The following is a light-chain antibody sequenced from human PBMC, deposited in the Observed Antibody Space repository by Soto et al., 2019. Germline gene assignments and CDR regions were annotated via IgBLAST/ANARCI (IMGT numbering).Light chain of an antibody. Sequence: EIMLTQSPDTLSMSPGERATLSCRASQTVGTNLAWYQQKPGQAPRLLIYGASPRASGIPARFSGSGSGTEFALTISSLQSEDFAVYYCQQYNDWPFTFGPGTKVDIK. V-gene: IGKV3-15*01. J-gene: IGKJ3*01. CDR3: QQYNDWPFT. CDR2: GAS. CDR1: QTVGTN.